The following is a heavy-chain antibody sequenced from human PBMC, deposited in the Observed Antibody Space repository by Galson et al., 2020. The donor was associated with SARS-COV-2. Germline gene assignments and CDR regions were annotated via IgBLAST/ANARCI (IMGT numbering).Heavy chain of an antibody. J-gene: IGHJ6*03. Sequence: GGSLRLSCAASGFTFSSYEMNWVRQAPGKGLEWVSYISSSGRTIYYADSVKGRFTISRENAKNSLYLQMNSLRAEETAVYYCAREDWKGYYDSSGYYYDYYYYYMYVWGKGTTVTVSS. D-gene: IGHD3-22*01. V-gene: IGHV3-48*03. CDR2: ISSSGRTI. CDR1: GFTFSSYE. CDR3: AREDWKGYYDSSGYYYDYYYYYMYV.